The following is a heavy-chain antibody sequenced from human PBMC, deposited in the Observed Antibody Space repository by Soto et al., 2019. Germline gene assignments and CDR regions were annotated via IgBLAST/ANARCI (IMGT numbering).Heavy chain of an antibody. CDR1: SGSISSSNW. D-gene: IGHD3-10*01. J-gene: IGHJ6*03. CDR2: IYHSGST. CDR3: ASGSIRITSRRYYYYMDV. V-gene: IGHV4-4*02. Sequence: QVQLQESGPGLVKPSGTLSLTCAVSSGSISSSNWRSWVRQPPGKGLEWIGEIYHSGSTNYNPSLKSRVTISVDKSKNQFSLKLSSVTAADTAVYYCASGSIRITSRRYYYYMDVWGKGTTVTVSS.